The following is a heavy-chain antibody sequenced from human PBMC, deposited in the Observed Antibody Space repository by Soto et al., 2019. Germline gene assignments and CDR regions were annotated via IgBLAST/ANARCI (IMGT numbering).Heavy chain of an antibody. CDR3: ARAVGYDYGDNNWFDP. D-gene: IGHD4-17*01. CDR2: INPNSGGT. J-gene: IGHJ5*02. CDR1: GYTFTGYY. Sequence: VSVKVSCKASGYTFTGYYMHWVRQAPGQGLEWMGWINPNSGGTNYAQKFQGWVTMTRDTSISTAYTELSRLRSDDTAVYYCARAVGYDYGDNNWFDPWGQGTLVTVS. V-gene: IGHV1-2*04.